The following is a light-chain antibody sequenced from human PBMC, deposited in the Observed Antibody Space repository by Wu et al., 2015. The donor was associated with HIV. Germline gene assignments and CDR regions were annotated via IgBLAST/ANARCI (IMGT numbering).Light chain of an antibody. V-gene: IGKV3-20*01. CDR1: QSVDSNY. CDR2: AAS. CDR3: QQYGNSPPRT. Sequence: IVLTQSPGTLSLSPGEGATLSCGASQSVDSNYLAWYQQKPGQAPRLLIYAASRRATGIPDRFSGSGSGTDFTLTITRLEPEDFAVYYCQQYGNSPPRTFGQGTKLDIK. J-gene: IGKJ2*01.